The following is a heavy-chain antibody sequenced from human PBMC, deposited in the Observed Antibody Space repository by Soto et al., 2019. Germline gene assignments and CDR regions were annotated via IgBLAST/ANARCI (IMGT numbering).Heavy chain of an antibody. D-gene: IGHD3-3*01. V-gene: IGHV1-18*04. Sequence: QVQLVQSGAEVKKPGASVKVSCKASGYTFTSYGISWVRQAPGQGLEWMGWISAYNGNTNYAQKLQGRVTMTTDTSTSTAYMELRSLRSDDTAVYYCARDGKESITIFGMVTIYYGMDVWGQGTTVTVSS. CDR1: GYTFTSYG. CDR2: ISAYNGNT. J-gene: IGHJ6*02. CDR3: ARDGKESITIFGMVTIYYGMDV.